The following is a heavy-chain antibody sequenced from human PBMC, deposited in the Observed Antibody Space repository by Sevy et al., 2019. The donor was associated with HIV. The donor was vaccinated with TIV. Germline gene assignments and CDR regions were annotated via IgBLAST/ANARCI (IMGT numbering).Heavy chain of an antibody. CDR2: IYPGDSDT. CDR3: ASGPYYDFWSDPRNGWFDP. J-gene: IGHJ5*02. Sequence: GESLKISCKGSGYSFTSYWIGWVRQMPGKGLEWMGIIYPGDSDTRYSPSFQGQVTIPANKSISTAYLQWSSLKASDTAMYYCASGPYYDFWSDPRNGWFDPWGQGTLVTVSS. D-gene: IGHD3-3*01. CDR1: GYSFTSYW. V-gene: IGHV5-51*01.